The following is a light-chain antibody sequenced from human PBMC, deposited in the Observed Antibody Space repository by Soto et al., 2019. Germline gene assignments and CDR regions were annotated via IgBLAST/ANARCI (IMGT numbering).Light chain of an antibody. J-gene: IGKJ4*01. CDR2: DAS. CDR1: QSVSSY. CDR3: QQRSPQLT. Sequence: EIVFTQSPATLSLSPGERATLSCRASQSVSSYLAWYQQKPGQAPRLLIYDASSRATGIPARFSGSGSGTDFTLIISSLEPEDSAVYYCQQRSPQLTFGGGTKVDIK. V-gene: IGKV3-11*01.